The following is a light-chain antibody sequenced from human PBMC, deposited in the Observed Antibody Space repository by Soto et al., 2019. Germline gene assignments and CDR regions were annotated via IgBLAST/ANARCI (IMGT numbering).Light chain of an antibody. Sequence: QAVVTQEPSLTVSPGETVTLTCASSTGAVTSGYYPNWFQQKPGQAPTALIYSTSNKHSWTPARFSGSLLGGKAALTLSGVQPEGEAEYYCVLYYGGAPVFGGGTKLTVL. CDR1: TGAVTSGYY. V-gene: IGLV7-43*01. CDR2: STS. CDR3: VLYYGGAPV. J-gene: IGLJ3*02.